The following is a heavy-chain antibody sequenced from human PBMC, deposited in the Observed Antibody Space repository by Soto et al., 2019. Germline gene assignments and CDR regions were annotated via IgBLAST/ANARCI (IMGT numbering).Heavy chain of an antibody. CDR1: GGSISSYY. Sequence: QVQLQESGPGLVKPSETLSLTCTVSGGSISSYYWSWIRQPPGKRLEWIGYIYYSGSSNYNPSLNSRVTISVDTFKNQLSLMLSSVTAADTAVYSWARAHGDYSEYSYHHYCCCGMDVWGQGTTVTVSS. J-gene: IGHJ6*02. CDR2: IYYSGSS. D-gene: IGHD4-17*01. CDR3: ARAHGDYSEYSYHHYCCCGMDV. V-gene: IGHV4-59*08.